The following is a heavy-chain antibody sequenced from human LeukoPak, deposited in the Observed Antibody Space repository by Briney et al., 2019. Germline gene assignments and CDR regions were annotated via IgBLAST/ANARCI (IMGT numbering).Heavy chain of an antibody. Sequence: SETLSLTCAVSGYSISSGYYWGWIRQPPGKGLEWIGSIYHSGSTYCNPSLKSRVTISVDTSKNQFSLKLSSVTAADTAVYYCARFRDRDIVVVPAAGAFFDYWGQGTLVTVSS. J-gene: IGHJ4*02. D-gene: IGHD2-2*01. V-gene: IGHV4-38-2*01. CDR1: GYSISSGYY. CDR3: ARFRDRDIVVVPAAGAFFDY. CDR2: IYHSGST.